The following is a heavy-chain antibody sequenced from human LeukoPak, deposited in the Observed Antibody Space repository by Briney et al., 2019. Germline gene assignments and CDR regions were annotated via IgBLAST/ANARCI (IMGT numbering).Heavy chain of an antibody. CDR3: AKARGLGIVGAHFDY. J-gene: IGHJ4*02. V-gene: IGHV3-23*01. Sequence: GGSLRLSCAASGFTFSSYAMTWVRQAPGKGLEWVSTISRDGGTTYYPDSVKGRFTISRDNSKNTLYLQMNSLRAEDTAVYYCAKARGLGIVGAHFDYWGQGTLVTASS. CDR1: GFTFSSYA. D-gene: IGHD1-26*01. CDR2: ISRDGGTT.